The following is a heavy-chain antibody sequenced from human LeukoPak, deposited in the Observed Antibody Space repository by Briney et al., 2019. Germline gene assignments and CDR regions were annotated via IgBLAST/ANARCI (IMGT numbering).Heavy chain of an antibody. J-gene: IGHJ4*02. V-gene: IGHV3-7*01. CDR1: GFTFSSYW. D-gene: IGHD6-19*01. CDR3: ARDLRQWPVGKH. CDR2: IKQDGSEK. Sequence: GGSLRLSCAASGFTFSSYWMSSVRQAPGKGLEWVANIKQDGSEKYYVDSVKGRFTISRDNAKNSLYLQMNSLRAEGTAVYYCARDLRQWPVGKHWGQGTLVTVSS.